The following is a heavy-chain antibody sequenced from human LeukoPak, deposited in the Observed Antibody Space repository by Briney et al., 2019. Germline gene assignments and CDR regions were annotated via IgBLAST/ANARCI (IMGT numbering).Heavy chain of an antibody. CDR3: ARDDTIFGVVTNYYYYGMDV. CDR1: GYTFTSYA. D-gene: IGHD3-3*01. V-gene: IGHV1-3*01. CDR2: INAGNGNT. J-gene: IGHJ6*02. Sequence: ASVTVSCTASGYTFTSYAMHWVRQAPGQRLEWMGWINAGNGNTKYSQKFQGRVTITRDTSASTAYMELSSLRSEDTAVYYCARDDTIFGVVTNYYYYGMDVWGQGTTVTVSS.